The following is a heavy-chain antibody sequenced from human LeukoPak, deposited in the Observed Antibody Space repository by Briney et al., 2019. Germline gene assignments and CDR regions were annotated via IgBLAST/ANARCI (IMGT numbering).Heavy chain of an antibody. CDR1: GGTFSSYA. Sequence: ASVKVSCKASGGTFSSYAISWVRQAPGQGPEWMGRIIPIFGTANYAQKFQGRVTITTDESTSTAYMELSSLRSEDTAVYYCARERYGYSYGPIDYWGQGTLVTVSS. V-gene: IGHV1-69*05. J-gene: IGHJ4*02. CDR2: IIPIFGTA. D-gene: IGHD5-18*01. CDR3: ARERYGYSYGPIDY.